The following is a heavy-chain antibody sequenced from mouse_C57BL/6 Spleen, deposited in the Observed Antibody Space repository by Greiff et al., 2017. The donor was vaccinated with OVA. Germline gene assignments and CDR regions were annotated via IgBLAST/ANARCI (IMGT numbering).Heavy chain of an antibody. D-gene: IGHD1-1*01. CDR3: AREFITTVRGYFDV. CDR1: GFTFSSYG. V-gene: IGHV5-6*01. CDR2: ISSGGSYT. J-gene: IGHJ1*03. Sequence: EVHLVESGGDLVKPGGSLKLSCAASGFTFSSYGMSWVRQTPDKRLAWVATISSGGSYTYYPDRVKGRFTISRDNAKNTLYLQMSSLKSEDTAMYYCAREFITTVRGYFDVWGTGTTVTVSS.